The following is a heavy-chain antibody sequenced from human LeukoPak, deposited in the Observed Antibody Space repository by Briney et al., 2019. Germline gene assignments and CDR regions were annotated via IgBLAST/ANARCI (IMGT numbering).Heavy chain of an antibody. V-gene: IGHV3-23*01. D-gene: IGHD3-22*01. J-gene: IGHJ4*02. CDR2: ISGSGGST. CDR3: AKDDDSSGYSVY. Sequence: GGSLRLSCAASGFTFSSYAMRWVRQAAGKGMEWVSAISGSGGSTYYADSVKGRFTISRDNSKNTLYPQMNSLRAEDTAVYYCAKDDDSSGYSVYWGQGTLVTVSS. CDR1: GFTFSSYA.